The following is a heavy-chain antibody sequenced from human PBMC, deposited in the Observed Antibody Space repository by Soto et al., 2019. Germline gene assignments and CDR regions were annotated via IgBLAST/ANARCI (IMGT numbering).Heavy chain of an antibody. J-gene: IGHJ4*02. Sequence: LSCAAFGFTFSSYSMNLVRQAPGKGLGGVSYISSSRRTIYYADSVKGRFTISRDNAKNSLYLQRNSLRAEDTAVYYCARDLNYGLFDYWGQGTLVTVSS. V-gene: IGHV3-48*01. CDR2: ISSSRRTI. D-gene: IGHD4-17*01. CDR3: ARDLNYGLFDY. CDR1: GFTFSSYS.